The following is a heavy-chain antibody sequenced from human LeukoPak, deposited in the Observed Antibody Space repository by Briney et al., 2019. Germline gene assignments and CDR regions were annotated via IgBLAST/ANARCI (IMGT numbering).Heavy chain of an antibody. CDR3: ARGARLLGGFAY. CDR2: INPSGGIT. V-gene: IGHV1-46*03. CDR1: GYTFTSNY. J-gene: IGHJ4*02. D-gene: IGHD6-6*01. Sequence: ASVKVSCKASGYTFTSNYMHWVRQAPGQGLEWMGIINPSGGITSYAQKFQGRVTMTRDTSTGTVYMELSSLRSEDTAVYYCARGARLLGGFAYWGQGTLVTVSS.